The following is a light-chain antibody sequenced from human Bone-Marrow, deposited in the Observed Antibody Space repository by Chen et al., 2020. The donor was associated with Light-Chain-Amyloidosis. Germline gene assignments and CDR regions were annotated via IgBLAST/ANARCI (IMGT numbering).Light chain of an antibody. CDR3: SSYTITTPLV. Sequence: SALTQPASVSGSPCQSIPISCTGTSSDVGGEIHVSWSQQHPAKAPKLMIYEVTNRPSWVPDRFSGSKSDNTASLTISGLQTEDEADYFCSSYTITTPLVFGSGTRVTVL. CDR1: SSDVGGEIH. CDR2: EVT. V-gene: IGLV2-14*01. J-gene: IGLJ1*01.